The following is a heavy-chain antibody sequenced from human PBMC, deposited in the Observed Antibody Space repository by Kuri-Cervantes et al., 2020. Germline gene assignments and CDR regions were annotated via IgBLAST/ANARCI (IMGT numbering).Heavy chain of an antibody. V-gene: IGHV1-2*02. CDR2: INPNSGGT. Sequence: ASVKVSCKASEYTFTGYYMHWVRQAPGQGLEWMGWINPNSGGTNYAQKFQGRVTMTRDTSISTAYMELSRLRSDDTAVYYCARDFPIVRGFGEQPHYYYGMDVWGQGTTVTVSS. CDR3: ARDFPIVRGFGEQPHYYYGMDV. D-gene: IGHD3-10*01. J-gene: IGHJ6*02. CDR1: EYTFTGYY.